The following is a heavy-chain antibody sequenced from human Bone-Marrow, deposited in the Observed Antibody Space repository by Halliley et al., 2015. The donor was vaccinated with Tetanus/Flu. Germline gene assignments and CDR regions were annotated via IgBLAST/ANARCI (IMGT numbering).Heavy chain of an antibody. V-gene: IGHV3-11*05. CDR1: GFTFSDYY. J-gene: IGHJ3*02. Sequence: SLRLSCAASGFTFSDYYMTWIRQAPGKGLEWVSYISSRGSDTNYADSVKGRFTISRDNSKNTLYLQMSSLRAEDTAVYFCARDRFSTSSGLAFDSWGQGTMVTVSS. CDR2: ISSRGSDT. CDR3: ARDRFSTSSGLAFDS. D-gene: IGHD2-2*01.